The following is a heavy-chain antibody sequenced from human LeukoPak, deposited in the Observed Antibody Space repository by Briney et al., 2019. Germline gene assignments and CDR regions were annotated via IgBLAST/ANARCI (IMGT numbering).Heavy chain of an antibody. CDR1: GLTFSSYA. D-gene: IGHD6-19*01. J-gene: IGHJ4*02. CDR2: ISDSGAST. CDR3: AKDSDHGGSGWYWGYYFDC. V-gene: IGHV3-23*01. Sequence: GGSLRLSCAASGLTFSSYAMTWVRQAPGKGLEWVSAISDSGASTYCADSVKPGFTISRDNSKNTLYLQMNNLNAEDPAVYYCAKDSDHGGSGWYWGYYFDCWGQGALVSVSS.